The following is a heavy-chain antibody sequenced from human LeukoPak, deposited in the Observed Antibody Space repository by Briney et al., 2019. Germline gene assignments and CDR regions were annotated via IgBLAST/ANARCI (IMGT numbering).Heavy chain of an antibody. CDR1: GYSFTNYW. J-gene: IGHJ3*02. Sequence: GESLKISCKGSGYSFTNYWIGWVRQMPGKGLEWMGIIYPGDSDTKYSPSFQGQVTISADKSISTAYLQWSSLKASDTAMYYCARRGHASSGYRDAFDIWGQGTLVTVSS. D-gene: IGHD3-22*01. CDR2: IYPGDSDT. CDR3: ARRGHASSGYRDAFDI. V-gene: IGHV5-51*01.